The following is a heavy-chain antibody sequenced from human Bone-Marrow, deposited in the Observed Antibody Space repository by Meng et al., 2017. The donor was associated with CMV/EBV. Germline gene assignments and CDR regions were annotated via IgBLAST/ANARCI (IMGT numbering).Heavy chain of an antibody. J-gene: IGHJ6*02. Sequence: GGSLRLSCAASGFTFSSYGMHWVRQAPGKGLEWVSVIYSGGSTYYADSVKGRFTISRDNSKNTLYLQMNSLRAEDTAVYYCARDYYDSSGYYYYYYYYGMDVWGQGTTVTVSS. CDR3: ARDYYDSSGYYYYYYYYGMDV. CDR1: GFTFSSYG. V-gene: IGHV3-NL1*01. CDR2: IYSGGST. D-gene: IGHD3-22*01.